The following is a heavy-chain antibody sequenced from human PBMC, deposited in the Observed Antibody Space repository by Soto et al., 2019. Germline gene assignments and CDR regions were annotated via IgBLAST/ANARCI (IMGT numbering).Heavy chain of an antibody. CDR2: ISNRGTT. Sequence: SETLSLTCSVSGGPISSGSGYWGWVRQPPGKGLAWIGSISNRGTTYYNPSLKGRVTISVDTSKNQFSLRVRSVTAADTAVYYCARHPPSIVGVTALPSHFDNWGQGAQVTVS. CDR1: GGPISSGSGY. D-gene: IGHD2-21*02. CDR3: ARHPPSIVGVTALPSHFDN. J-gene: IGHJ4*02. V-gene: IGHV4-39*01.